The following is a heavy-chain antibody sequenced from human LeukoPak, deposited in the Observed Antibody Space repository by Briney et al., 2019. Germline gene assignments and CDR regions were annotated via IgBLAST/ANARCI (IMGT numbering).Heavy chain of an antibody. D-gene: IGHD6-13*01. CDR2: INSDGSST. CDR3: ARDEGIAAAGYDY. CDR1: GFTFSSYW. J-gene: IGHJ4*02. Sequence: GGSLRLSCAASGFTFSSYWMHWVRQAPGKGLVWVSRINSDGSSTSYADSVKGRFTISRDNAMNTLYLQMNSLRAEDTAVYYCARDEGIAAAGYDYWGQGTLVTVSS. V-gene: IGHV3-74*01.